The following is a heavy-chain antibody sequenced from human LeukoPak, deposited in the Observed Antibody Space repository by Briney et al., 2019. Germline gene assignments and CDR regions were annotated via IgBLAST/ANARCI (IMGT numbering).Heavy chain of an antibody. CDR1: GGSISSGDYY. D-gene: IGHD3-22*01. CDR2: IYYSGST. CDR3: ARGVPITMIFEVSDY. J-gene: IGHJ4*02. Sequence: SETLSLTCTVSGGSISSGDYYWSWIRQPPGKGLEWIGYIYYSGSTYYNPSLKSRVTISVDTSKNQFSLKLSSVTAADTAVYYCARGVPITMIFEVSDYWGQGTLVTVSS. V-gene: IGHV4-30-4*01.